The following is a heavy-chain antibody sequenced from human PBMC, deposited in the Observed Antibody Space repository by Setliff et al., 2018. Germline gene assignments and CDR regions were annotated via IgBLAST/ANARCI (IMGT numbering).Heavy chain of an antibody. V-gene: IGHV4-39*01. Sequence: KPSETLSLTCTVSGGSISSTTDYWGWIRHPPGKGLEWIGSIYYSGSAFYNPSLKSRVTISVDTSKNLFSLNLASVTAADTAVYYCARVSYSFWSGSYYFYYMDVWGKGTTVTVSS. D-gene: IGHD3-3*01. J-gene: IGHJ6*03. CDR2: IYYSGSA. CDR1: GGSISSTTDY. CDR3: ARVSYSFWSGSYYFYYMDV.